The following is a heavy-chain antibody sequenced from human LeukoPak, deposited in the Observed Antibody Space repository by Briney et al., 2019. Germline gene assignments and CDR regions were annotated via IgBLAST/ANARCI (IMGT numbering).Heavy chain of an antibody. J-gene: IGHJ4*02. CDR2: IWYDGSNK. V-gene: IGHV3-33*01. D-gene: IGHD5-18*01. Sequence: PGGSLRLSCAASGFTFSSHGMHWVRQAPGKGLEWVAVIWYDGSNKYYADSVKGRFTISRDNSKNTLYLQMNSRRAEDTAVYYCARDRYTYGYGTTDYWGQGTLVTVSS. CDR1: GFTFSSHG. CDR3: ARDRYTYGYGTTDY.